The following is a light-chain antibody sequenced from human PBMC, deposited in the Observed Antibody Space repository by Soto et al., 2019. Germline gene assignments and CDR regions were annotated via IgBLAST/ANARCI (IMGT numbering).Light chain of an antibody. CDR1: SSDIGFYNY. CDR2: EVS. Sequence: QSVLTQPASVSGSPGQSITISCTGTSSDIGFYNYVSWYQQHPGKAPKLMIYEVSNRPSGVSNRFSGSKSGNTASLTISGLPAEDKADYYCSSYTSSSTYVFGTGTKVTVL. V-gene: IGLV2-14*01. J-gene: IGLJ1*01. CDR3: SSYTSSSTYV.